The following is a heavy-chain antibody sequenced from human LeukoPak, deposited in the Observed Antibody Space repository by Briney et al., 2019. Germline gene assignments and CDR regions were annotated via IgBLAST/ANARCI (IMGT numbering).Heavy chain of an antibody. CDR2: ISSSGSTI. CDR1: GFTFSSYE. V-gene: IGHV3-48*03. D-gene: IGHD5-24*01. CDR3: ARFAKMASFDY. Sequence: PGGSLRLSCAASGFTFSSYEMNWVRQAPGKGLEWVSYISSSGSTIYYADSVKGRFTISRDNDKNSLYLQMNSLRAEDTAVYYCARFAKMASFDYWGQGTLVTVSS. J-gene: IGHJ4*02.